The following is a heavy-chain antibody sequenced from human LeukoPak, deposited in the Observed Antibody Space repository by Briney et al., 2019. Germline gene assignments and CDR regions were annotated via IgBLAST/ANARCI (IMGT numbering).Heavy chain of an antibody. CDR2: IYYSGST. Sequence: PSETLSLTCTVSGGSISSGGYYWSWIRQHPGKGLEWIGYIYYSGSTYYNPSLKSRVTISVDASKNQFSLKLSSVTAADTAVYYCARDWGYYYGMDVWGQGTTVTVSS. D-gene: IGHD3-16*01. CDR1: GGSISSGGYY. J-gene: IGHJ6*02. V-gene: IGHV4-31*03. CDR3: ARDWGYYYGMDV.